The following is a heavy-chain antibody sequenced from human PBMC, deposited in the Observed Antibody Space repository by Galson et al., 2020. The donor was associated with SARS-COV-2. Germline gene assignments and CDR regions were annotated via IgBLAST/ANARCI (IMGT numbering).Heavy chain of an antibody. CDR2: INHSGST. J-gene: IGHJ5*02. D-gene: IGHD6-13*01. CDR1: GGSFSGYY. CDR3: ARGPESAAAGTFAGFDP. V-gene: IGHV4-34*01. Sequence: SETLSLTCAVYGGSFSGYYWSWIRQPPGKGLEWIGEINHSGSTNYNPSLQSRVTISVDTSKNQFSLKLSSVTAADTAVYYCARGPESAAAGTFAGFDPWGQGTLVTVSS.